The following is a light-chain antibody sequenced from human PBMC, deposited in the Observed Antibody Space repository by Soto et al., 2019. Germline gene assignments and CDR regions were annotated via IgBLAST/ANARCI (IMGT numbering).Light chain of an antibody. J-gene: IGKJ1*01. CDR2: KAS. Sequence: DIQMTQSPSTLSGSVGDRVTITCRASQTISSWLAWYQQKPGKAPKLLIYKASTLKSGVPSRFSGSGSGTDFTLTISSLQPEDFATYYCQQSYSTPPITFGQGTKVDIK. CDR1: QTISSW. V-gene: IGKV1-5*03. CDR3: QQSYSTPPIT.